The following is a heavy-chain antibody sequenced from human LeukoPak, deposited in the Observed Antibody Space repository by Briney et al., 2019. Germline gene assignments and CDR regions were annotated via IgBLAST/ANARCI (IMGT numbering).Heavy chain of an antibody. D-gene: IGHD2-2*01. V-gene: IGHV7-4-1*02. J-gene: IGHJ6*03. Sequence: EASVKVSCKASGYTFTSYAMNWVRQAPGQGLEWMGWINTNTGNPTYAQGFTGRFVFSLDTSVSTAYLQISSLEAEDTAVYYCARGVPYYYYYYYMDVWGKGTTVTVSS. CDR3: ARGVPYYYYYYYMDV. CDR1: GYTFTSYA. CDR2: INTNTGNP.